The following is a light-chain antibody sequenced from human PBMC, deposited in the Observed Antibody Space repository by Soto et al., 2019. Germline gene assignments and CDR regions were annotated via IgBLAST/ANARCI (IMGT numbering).Light chain of an antibody. J-gene: IGKJ5*01. CDR3: QQYNNWPTIT. CDR2: GAS. Sequence: EIVRTQSPATLSVSPGERATLSCRASQSVSSNLAWYQQTPGQAPRLXXYGASTRANGIPARFSGSGSGTELTLTISSLQSEDFAVYYCQQYNNWPTITFGQGTRLEIK. CDR1: QSVSSN. V-gene: IGKV3-15*01.